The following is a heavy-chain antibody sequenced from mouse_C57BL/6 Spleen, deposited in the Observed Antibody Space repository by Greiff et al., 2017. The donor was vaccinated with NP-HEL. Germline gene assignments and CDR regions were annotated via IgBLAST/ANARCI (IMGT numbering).Heavy chain of an antibody. D-gene: IGHD1-1*01. CDR3: ARDYYGSSYEGYFDV. CDR2: ISYDGSN. V-gene: IGHV3-6*01. Sequence: EVQLQESGPGLVKPSQSLSLTCSVTGYSITSGYYWNWIRQFPGNKLEWMGYISYDGSNNYNPSLKNRISITRDTSTNQFFLKLNSVTTEDTATYYCARDYYGSSYEGYFDVWGTGTTVTVSS. J-gene: IGHJ1*03. CDR1: GYSITSGYY.